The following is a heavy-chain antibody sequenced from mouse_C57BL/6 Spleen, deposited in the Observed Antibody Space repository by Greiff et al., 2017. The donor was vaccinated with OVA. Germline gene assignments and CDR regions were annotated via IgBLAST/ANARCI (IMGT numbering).Heavy chain of an antibody. CDR1: GYTFTDYN. V-gene: IGHV1-22*01. D-gene: IGHD2-4*01. Sequence: EVHLVESGPELVKPGASVKMSCKASGYTFTDYNMHWVKQSHGKSLEWIGYINPNNGGTSYNQKFKGKATLTVNKSSSTAYMELRSLTSEDSAVYYCARPDYDFFAYWGQGTLVTVSA. J-gene: IGHJ3*01. CDR2: INPNNGGT. CDR3: ARPDYDFFAY.